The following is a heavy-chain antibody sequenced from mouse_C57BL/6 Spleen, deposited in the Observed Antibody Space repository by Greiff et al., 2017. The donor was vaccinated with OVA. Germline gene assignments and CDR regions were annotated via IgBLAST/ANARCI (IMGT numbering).Heavy chain of an antibody. CDR1: GYTFTSYW. D-gene: IGHD3-2*02. V-gene: IGHV1-74*01. CDR3: ATIDSSGYEVFAY. CDR2: IHPSDSDT. J-gene: IGHJ3*01. Sequence: QVHVKQPGAELVKPGASVKVSCKASGYTFTSYWMHWVKQRPGQGLEWIGRIHPSDSDTNYNQKFKGKATLTVDKSSSTAYMQLSSLTSEDSAVYYCATIDSSGYEVFAYWGQGTLFTVSA.